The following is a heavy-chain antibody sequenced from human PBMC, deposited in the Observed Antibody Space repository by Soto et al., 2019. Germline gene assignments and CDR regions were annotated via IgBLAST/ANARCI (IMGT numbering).Heavy chain of an antibody. CDR3: ASQSSSVYYYYGMDV. D-gene: IGHD6-6*01. CDR1: GYSFNSYW. Sequence: PGESLKISCKGSGYSFNSYWIGWVRQMPGKGLEWMGIIYPGDSDTRYSPSFQGQVTIPADKSISTAYLQWSSLKASDTAMYYCASQSSSVYYYYGMDVWGQGTTVTVSS. V-gene: IGHV5-51*01. CDR2: IYPGDSDT. J-gene: IGHJ6*02.